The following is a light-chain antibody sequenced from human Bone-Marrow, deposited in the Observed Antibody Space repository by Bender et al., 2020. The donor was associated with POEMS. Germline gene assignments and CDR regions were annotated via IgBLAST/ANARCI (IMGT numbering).Light chain of an antibody. V-gene: IGLV1-44*01. J-gene: IGLJ3*02. CDR2: SSH. CDR3: AVWDDSLNGWM. Sequence: QSVLTQPPSASGTPGQRVTISCSGGSSNIGAHAVNWYQHLPGTAPKLLIYSSHRRPSEVPDRFSGSRAGTSASLANSGLQSEGEADYYYAVWDDSLNGWMCGGGTELTVL. CDR1: SSNIGAHA.